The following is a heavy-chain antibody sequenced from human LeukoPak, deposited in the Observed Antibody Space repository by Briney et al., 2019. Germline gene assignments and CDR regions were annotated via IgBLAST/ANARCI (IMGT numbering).Heavy chain of an antibody. D-gene: IGHD4-17*01. Sequence: GGSLRLSCAASGFTFSNYAMIWVRQAPEKGLEWVSAITGSGGGTYYADSVKGRFTISRDNSKNTLYLQMNGLRADGTAVYYCAKDPNGDFIGAFDFWGQGTMVTVSS. J-gene: IGHJ3*01. CDR1: GFTFSNYA. V-gene: IGHV3-23*01. CDR2: ITGSGGGT. CDR3: AKDPNGDFIGAFDF.